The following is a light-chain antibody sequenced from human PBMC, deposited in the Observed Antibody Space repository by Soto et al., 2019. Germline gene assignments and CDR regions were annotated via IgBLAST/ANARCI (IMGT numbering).Light chain of an antibody. Sequence: SVLTHPASVSGAPGQSITISCTGTSSDVGGYNYVSWYQHHPGKAPKLMIYDVSNRPSGVSIRFSGSKSDNTASLTISGLQPEDEADYHCSSYTTSNTRQIVFGTGTKVTVL. J-gene: IGLJ1*01. V-gene: IGLV2-14*03. CDR3: SSYTTSNTRQIV. CDR1: SSDVGGYNY. CDR2: DVS.